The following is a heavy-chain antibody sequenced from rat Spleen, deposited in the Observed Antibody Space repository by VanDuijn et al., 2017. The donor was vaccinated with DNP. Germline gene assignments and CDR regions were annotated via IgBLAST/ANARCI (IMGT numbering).Heavy chain of an antibody. CDR3: ARGNDGYYPNWYFDF. V-gene: IGHV3-1*01. CDR2: ISYSGST. Sequence: EVQLQESGPGLVKPSQSLSLTCSVTGYSITSNYWCWIRKFPGDKMEWIGHISYSGSTGYNPSLKSRISISRDTSKNQFFLHLNSVTTEDTATYYCARGNDGYYPNWYFDFWGPGTMVTVSS. D-gene: IGHD1-12*03. CDR1: GYSITSNY. J-gene: IGHJ1*01.